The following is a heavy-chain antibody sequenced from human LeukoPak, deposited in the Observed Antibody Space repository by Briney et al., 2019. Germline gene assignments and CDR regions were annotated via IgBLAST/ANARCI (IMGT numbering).Heavy chain of an antibody. J-gene: IGHJ4*02. Sequence: ASVKVSCKAPGYTFTSYGISWVRQAPGQGLEWMGWISAYNGNTNYARKLQGRVTMTTDTSTSTAYMELRSLRSDDTAVYYCARDSALGYCSGGSCPLRGPDYWGQGTLVTVSS. CDR3: ARDSALGYCSGGSCPLRGPDY. CDR2: ISAYNGNT. CDR1: GYTFTSYG. V-gene: IGHV1-18*01. D-gene: IGHD2-15*01.